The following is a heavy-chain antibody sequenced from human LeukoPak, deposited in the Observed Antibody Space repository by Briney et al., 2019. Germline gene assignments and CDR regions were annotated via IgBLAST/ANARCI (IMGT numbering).Heavy chain of an antibody. CDR2: ISGSGGST. J-gene: IGHJ6*03. V-gene: IGHV3-23*01. CDR3: AKDRQGFGFGEQLDYYYMDV. D-gene: IGHD3-10*01. Sequence: GESLKISCVASEFTFSGYAMSWVRQVPGKGLEWVSVISGSGGSTYYADSVKGRFTISRDNSKNTLYLQINSLRAEDTAVYYCAKDRQGFGFGEQLDYYYMDVWGKGTTVTVSS. CDR1: EFTFSGYA.